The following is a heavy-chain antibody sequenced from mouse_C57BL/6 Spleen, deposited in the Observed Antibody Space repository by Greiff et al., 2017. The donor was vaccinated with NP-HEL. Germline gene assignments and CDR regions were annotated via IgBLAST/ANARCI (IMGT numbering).Heavy chain of an antibody. J-gene: IGHJ4*01. Sequence: QVQLQQSGPELVKPGASVKISCKASGYAFSSSWMNWVKQRPGKGLEWIGRIYPGDGDTNYNGKFKGKATLTADKSSSTAYMQLSSLTSEDSAVYFCARNRDYYAIDYWGQGTSVTVSA. CDR3: ARNRDYYAIDY. CDR2: IYPGDGDT. V-gene: IGHV1-82*01. CDR1: GYAFSSSW.